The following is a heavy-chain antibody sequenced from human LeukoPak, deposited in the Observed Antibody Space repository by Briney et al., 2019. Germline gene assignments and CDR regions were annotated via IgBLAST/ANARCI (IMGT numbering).Heavy chain of an antibody. V-gene: IGHV3-23*01. CDR1: GFTFSGYT. CDR2: ISGSDGAT. Sequence: GGSLRLSCAASGFTFSGYTMTWVRQAPGKGLQWVSAISGSDGATYYADSVRGRFTISRDNSKSTLFLQMNSLRAEDTAVYYCAKVKGSGWYPGYWGQGTLVTVSS. D-gene: IGHD6-19*01. CDR3: AKVKGSGWYPGY. J-gene: IGHJ4*02.